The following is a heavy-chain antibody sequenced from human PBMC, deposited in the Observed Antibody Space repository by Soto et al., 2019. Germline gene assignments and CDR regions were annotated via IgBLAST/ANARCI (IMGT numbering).Heavy chain of an antibody. V-gene: IGHV3-43*01. J-gene: IGHJ6*01. D-gene: IGHD3-16*01. Sequence: EVHLVESGGVVVQPGGSLRLSCAASGFTFGDYSMHWVRQALGKGLEWVSLFSWDGSSTYYGDSVKGRFTISRDNSKNSLYLQMNSLRPEDTAVYYCAKAVGGYYYGMDVW. CDR1: GFTFGDYS. CDR3: AKAVGGYYYGMDV. CDR2: FSWDGSST.